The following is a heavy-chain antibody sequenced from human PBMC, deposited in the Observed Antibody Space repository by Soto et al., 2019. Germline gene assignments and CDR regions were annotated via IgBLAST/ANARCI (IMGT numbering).Heavy chain of an antibody. V-gene: IGHV1-69*13. D-gene: IGHD4-17*01. Sequence: SVKVSCKASGGTFSTFGISWVRQAPGQGLEWMGGIIPFFGTARYSQKVEDRITITADESTNTVYMDLRSLTSEDRAIYYCAKSAPMDAGDKYYYDFWGQGALVTVSS. J-gene: IGHJ4*02. CDR2: IIPFFGTA. CDR1: GGTFSTFG. CDR3: AKSAPMDAGDKYYYDF.